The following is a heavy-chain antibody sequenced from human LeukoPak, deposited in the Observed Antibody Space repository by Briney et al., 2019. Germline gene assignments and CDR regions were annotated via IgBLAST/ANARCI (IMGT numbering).Heavy chain of an antibody. J-gene: IGHJ4*02. D-gene: IGHD6-13*01. V-gene: IGHV3-23*01. CDR3: AKDSSSWYVFDY. CDR1: GFTFSSYA. CDR2: ISGSGGST. Sequence: QPVRSLRLSCAASGFTFSSYAMSWVRQAPGKGLEWVSAISGSGGSTYYADSVKGRFTISGDNSKNTLYLQMNSLRAEDTAVYYCAKDSSSWYVFDYWGQGTLVT.